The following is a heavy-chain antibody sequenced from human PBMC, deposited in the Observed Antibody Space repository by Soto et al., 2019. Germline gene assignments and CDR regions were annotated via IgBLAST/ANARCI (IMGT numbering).Heavy chain of an antibody. CDR3: ARDRALGYCSSTSCPPYGMDV. Sequence: QVQLMQSGAEVKKPGSSVKVSCKASGGTFSSYAISWVRQAPGQGLEWMGGIIPIFGTANYAQKFQGRVTITADESTSTAYMELSSLRSEDTAVYYCARDRALGYCSSTSCPPYGMDVWGQGTTVTVSS. D-gene: IGHD2-2*01. CDR2: IIPIFGTA. V-gene: IGHV1-69*01. J-gene: IGHJ6*02. CDR1: GGTFSSYA.